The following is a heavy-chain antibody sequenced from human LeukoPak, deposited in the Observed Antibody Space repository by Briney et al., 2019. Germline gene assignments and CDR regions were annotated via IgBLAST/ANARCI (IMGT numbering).Heavy chain of an antibody. CDR3: AKGGSSSPRSTFDY. Sequence: GESLRLSCAASGFTFSSYWMHWARQAPGEGLVWVAHLNGDETTTNYADSVKGRFTISRDNAKNTAYLQMHSVRGEGTAVYYGAKGGSSSPRSTFDYWGQGTLLTVPS. CDR1: GFTFSSYW. V-gene: IGHV3-74*01. CDR2: LNGDETTT. J-gene: IGHJ4*02. D-gene: IGHD6-13*01.